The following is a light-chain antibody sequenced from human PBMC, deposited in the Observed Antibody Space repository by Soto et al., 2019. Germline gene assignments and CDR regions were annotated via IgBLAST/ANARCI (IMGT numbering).Light chain of an antibody. Sequence: QSVLTQPPSASGTPGQRVTISCSGSSSNIGSNTVNWYQQLPGTAPKLLIYSNNERPSEVPDRFAGSKSGTSASRAISGLQSDDVSDFYCAAWDDSLNAYVIGTGTKVTVL. V-gene: IGLV1-44*01. CDR1: SSNIGSNT. CDR2: SNN. CDR3: AAWDDSLNAYV. J-gene: IGLJ1*01.